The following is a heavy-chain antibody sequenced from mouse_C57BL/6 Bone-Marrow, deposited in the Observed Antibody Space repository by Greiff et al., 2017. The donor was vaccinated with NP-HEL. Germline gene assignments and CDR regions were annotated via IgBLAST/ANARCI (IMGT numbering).Heavy chain of an antibody. CDR1: GFTFSSYA. CDR2: ISDGGSYT. D-gene: IGHD1-1*01. V-gene: IGHV5-4*01. CDR3: ARDWYYGSSYYFDY. Sequence: EVQLVESGGGLVKPGGSLKLSCAASGFTFSSYAMSWVRQTPEKRLEWVATISDGGSYTSYPDNVKGRFTISRDNAKNNLYLQMSHLKSEDTAMYYCARDWYYGSSYYFDYWGQGTTLTVSS. J-gene: IGHJ2*01.